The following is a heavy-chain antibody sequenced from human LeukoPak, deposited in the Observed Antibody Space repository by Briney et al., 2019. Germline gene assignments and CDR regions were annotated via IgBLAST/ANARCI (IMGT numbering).Heavy chain of an antibody. J-gene: IGHJ3*02. V-gene: IGHV4-34*01. Sequence: PSETLSLTCAVYGGSFSGYYWSWIRQPPGKGLEWIGEINHSGSTNYNPSLKSRVTISVDTSKNQFSLKLSSVTAADTAVYYCASSITMIVVVTARAFDIWGQGTMVTVSS. CDR2: INHSGST. D-gene: IGHD3-22*01. CDR1: GGSFSGYY. CDR3: ASSITMIVVVTARAFDI.